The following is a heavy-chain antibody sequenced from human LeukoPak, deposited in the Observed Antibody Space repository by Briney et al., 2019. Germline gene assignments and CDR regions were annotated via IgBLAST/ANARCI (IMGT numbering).Heavy chain of an antibody. CDR1: GGSISSGGYY. CDR3: ARSSDSSGYNWFNP. J-gene: IGHJ5*02. D-gene: IGHD3-22*01. CDR2: IYYSGST. Sequence: SETLSLTCTVSGGSISSGGYYWSWIRQHPGKGLEWIGYIYYSGSTYYNPSLKSRVTISVDTSKNQFSLKLSSVTAADTAVYYCARSSDSSGYNWFNPWGQGTLVTVSS. V-gene: IGHV4-31*03.